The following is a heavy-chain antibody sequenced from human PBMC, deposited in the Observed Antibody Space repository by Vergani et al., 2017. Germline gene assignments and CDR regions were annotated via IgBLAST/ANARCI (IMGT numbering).Heavy chain of an antibody. J-gene: IGHJ2*01. CDR1: GFTFSSYW. CDR2: MNSDGSRT. CDR3: ATTQGRWXFDL. D-gene: IGHD1-1*01. Sequence: EVQLVESGGGLVQPGGSLRLSCAASGFTFSSYWMHWVRQAPGKGLVWVSRMNSDGSRTNDADSVKGRFTISRDNAKNTLYLQMNSLRAEDTAVYYCATTQGRWXFDLWGRGTLVTVSS. V-gene: IGHV3-74*01.